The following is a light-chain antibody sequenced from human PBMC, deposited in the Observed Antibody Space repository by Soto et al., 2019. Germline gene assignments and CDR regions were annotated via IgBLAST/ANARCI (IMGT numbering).Light chain of an antibody. CDR2: EGS. CDR3: CSYAGSITFWV. J-gene: IGLJ3*02. Sequence: QSALTQPASVSGSPGQSITISCTGTSSDVGSHNLVSWYQQLPGKAPKLMIYEGSNRPSGVSNRFSGSKSGNTASLTISGLQAEDEADYYCCSYAGSITFWVFGGGTKLTVL. V-gene: IGLV2-23*03. CDR1: SSDVGSHNL.